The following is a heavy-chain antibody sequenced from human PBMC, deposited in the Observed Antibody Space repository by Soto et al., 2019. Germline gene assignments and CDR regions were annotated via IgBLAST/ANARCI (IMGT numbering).Heavy chain of an antibody. Sequence: ASVKVSCKASGYTFTSYDINWVRQATGQGLEWMGWMNPNSGNAGYAQKFQGRVTMTRKTSISTAYMELSSLRSEDTAVYYCARGFYLGYYYYMDVWGKGTTVTVSS. CDR2: MNPNSGNA. CDR1: GYTFTSYD. J-gene: IGHJ6*03. D-gene: IGHD3-16*01. V-gene: IGHV1-8*01. CDR3: ARGFYLGYYYYMDV.